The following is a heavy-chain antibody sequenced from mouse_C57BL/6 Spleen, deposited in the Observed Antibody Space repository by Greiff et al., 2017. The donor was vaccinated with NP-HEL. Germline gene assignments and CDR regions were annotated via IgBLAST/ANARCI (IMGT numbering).Heavy chain of an antibody. CDR1: GYTFTSYW. V-gene: IGHV1-55*01. D-gene: IGHD1-1*01. CDR2: IYPGSGST. Sequence: QVQLQQPGAELVKPGASVKMSCKASGYTFTSYWITWVKQRPGQGLEWIGDIYPGSGSTNYNEQFKSKATLTVDTSSSTAYMQLSSLTSEDSAVYYCARLGLVYYYGSSYGRDYWGQGTTLTVSS. J-gene: IGHJ2*01. CDR3: ARLGLVYYYGSSYGRDY.